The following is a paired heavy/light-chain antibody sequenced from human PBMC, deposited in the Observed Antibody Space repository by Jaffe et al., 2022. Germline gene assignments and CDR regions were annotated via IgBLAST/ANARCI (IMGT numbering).Light chain of an antibody. CDR1: QDISNC. CDR2: AAS. V-gene: IGKV1-16*02. CDR3: QQYKSYPLT. J-gene: IGKJ4*01. Sequence: DIQMTQSPSSLSASVGDRVTITCRASQDISNCLAWFQQKPGKAPKSLIYAASSLQSGVPSKFSGSGSGADFTLTISSLQPEDFATYYCQQYKSYPLTFGGGTKVEIK.
Heavy chain of an antibody. V-gene: IGHV3-72*01. CDR3: ARGVLDYNNYVWFDS. D-gene: IGHD4-4*01. J-gene: IGHJ5*01. CDR2: GRNKANSYTT. CDR1: GFRFIDHY. Sequence: EVQLVESGGSLVQPGGSLRLSCAVSGFRFIDHYMDWVRQAPGKGLEWVGRGRNKANSYTTEYGASVKGRFTISRDDSKNSLYLQMNSLKTEDTAVYYCARGVLDYNNYVWFDSWGQGTLVTVSS.